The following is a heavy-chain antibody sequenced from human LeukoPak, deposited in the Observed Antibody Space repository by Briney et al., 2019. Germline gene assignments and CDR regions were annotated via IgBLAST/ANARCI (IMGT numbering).Heavy chain of an antibody. CDR2: ISGSGGST. Sequence: GGSLRLSCAASGFTFSSYAMSWVRQAPGKGLEWVSAISGSGGSTYYADSVKGRFTISRDNSKNTLYLQMNSLRAEDTAVYYCGKREETWIQLWRTYYMDVWGKGTTVTVSS. V-gene: IGHV3-23*01. D-gene: IGHD5-18*01. CDR3: GKREETWIQLWRTYYMDV. CDR1: GFTFSSYA. J-gene: IGHJ6*03.